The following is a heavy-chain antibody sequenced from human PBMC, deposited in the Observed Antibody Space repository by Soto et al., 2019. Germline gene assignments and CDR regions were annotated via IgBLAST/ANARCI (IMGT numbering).Heavy chain of an antibody. J-gene: IGHJ3*02. Sequence: PSETLSLTCSVSGDSISRIDYYWTWIRQHPEKGLEWIGNIYFRGNTYYSPSLESRLTISVDTSKNQFSLKLTSVTAADTAVYYCAREGGSYDSGGYLIRGAFHIWGQAK. CDR1: GDSISRIDYY. D-gene: IGHD3-22*01. CDR2: IYFRGNT. CDR3: AREGGSYDSGGYLIRGAFHI. V-gene: IGHV4-31*03.